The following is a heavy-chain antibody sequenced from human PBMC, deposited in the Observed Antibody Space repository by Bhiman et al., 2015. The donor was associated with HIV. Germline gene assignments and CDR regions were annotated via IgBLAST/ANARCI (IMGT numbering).Heavy chain of an antibody. CDR2: LVGRVVA. D-gene: IGHD5-18*01. Sequence: EVQLVESGGNLVQPGRSLRLSCAASGFSFDDYALHWVRQAPGKAWSGSQVLVGRVVALANADSVKGRFTISRDNSKNTLYLQMNSLRAEDTAVYYCARGEDTAMAKGLEYWGQGTLVTVAS. CDR3: ARGEDTAMAKGLEY. V-gene: IGHV3-9*01. CDR1: GFSFDDYA. J-gene: IGHJ4*02.